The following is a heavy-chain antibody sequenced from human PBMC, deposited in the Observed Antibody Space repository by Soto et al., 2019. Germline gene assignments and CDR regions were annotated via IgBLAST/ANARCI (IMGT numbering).Heavy chain of an antibody. CDR2: INPNSGGT. J-gene: IGHJ4*02. CDR3: AKAWQYSSSGKDY. Sequence: ASVKVSCKASGYTFTGYYMHWVRQAPGQGLEWMGWINPNSGGTNYAQKFQGWVTMTRDTSISTAYMELSRLRSDDTAIYYCAKAWQYSSSGKDYWGQGTPVTVSS. V-gene: IGHV1-2*04. CDR1: GYTFTGYY. D-gene: IGHD3-10*01.